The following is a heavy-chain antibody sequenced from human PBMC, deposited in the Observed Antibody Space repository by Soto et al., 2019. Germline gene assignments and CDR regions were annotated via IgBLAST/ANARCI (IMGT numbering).Heavy chain of an antibody. J-gene: IGHJ4*02. CDR3: AKGGGMLERALDY. V-gene: IGHV3-23*01. CDR1: GFTFSSYA. D-gene: IGHD1-1*01. Sequence: EVQLLESGGGLVQPGGSLRLSCAAPGFTFSSYAMSWVRQAPGKGLEWVSAISGSGGSTYYADSVKGRFTISRDNSKKTLYLEMNSLRAEDTAVYYCAKGGGMLERALDYWGQGTLVTVSS. CDR2: ISGSGGST.